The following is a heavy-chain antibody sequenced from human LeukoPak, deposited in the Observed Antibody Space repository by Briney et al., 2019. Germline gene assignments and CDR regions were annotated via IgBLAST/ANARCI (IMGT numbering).Heavy chain of an antibody. CDR3: AKDGSYYGSEEGDYLDY. Sequence: PGGSLRLSCAASGFTFSSYGMSWVRQAPGKGLEWVSAISGSGGSTYYADSVKGRFTISRDNSKNTLYLQMNSLRAEDTAVYYCAKDGSYYGSEEGDYLDYWGQGTLVTVSS. V-gene: IGHV3-23*01. D-gene: IGHD1-26*01. CDR1: GFTFSSYG. J-gene: IGHJ4*02. CDR2: ISGSGGST.